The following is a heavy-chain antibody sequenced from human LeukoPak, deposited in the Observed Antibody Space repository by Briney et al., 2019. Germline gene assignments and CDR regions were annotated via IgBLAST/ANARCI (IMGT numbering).Heavy chain of an antibody. CDR1: GYTFTGYY. Sequence: GASVKVSCKASGYTFTGYYIHWVRQAPGQGLDWMGWINPNTGGTNYAQKFQGRVTMTRDSSISTAYMELSRLRSDDTAVYYCARAYCSSTSCFNLWGPGTLVTVSS. CDR3: ARAYCSSTSCFNL. CDR2: INPNTGGT. V-gene: IGHV1-2*02. D-gene: IGHD2-2*01. J-gene: IGHJ4*02.